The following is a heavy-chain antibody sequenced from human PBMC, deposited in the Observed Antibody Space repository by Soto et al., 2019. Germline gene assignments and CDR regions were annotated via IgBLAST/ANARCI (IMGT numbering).Heavy chain of an antibody. D-gene: IGHD6-13*01. CDR3: ARRGIPAADAGGWFDP. V-gene: IGHV3-74*01. CDR2: INNDGSST. Sequence: GGSLRLSCEASGFTFSSYWMHWVRQAPGRGLVWVSRINNDGSSTAYADSVQGRFAISRDNAKNTLYLQMNSLRTEDTAIYYCARRGIPAADAGGWFDPWGRGTLVTVSS. J-gene: IGHJ5*02. CDR1: GFTFSSYW.